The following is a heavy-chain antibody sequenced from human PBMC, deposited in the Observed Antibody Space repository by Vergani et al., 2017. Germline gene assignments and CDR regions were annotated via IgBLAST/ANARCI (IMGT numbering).Heavy chain of an antibody. CDR3: AGSVGSSSRPAYYFDY. CDR2: IIPIFGTA. CDR1: GGTFSSYV. D-gene: IGHD6-13*01. J-gene: IGHJ4*02. V-gene: IGHV1-69*01. Sequence: QVQLVQSGAEVKKPGSSVKVSCKASGGTFSSYVISWVRPAPGQGLEWMGGIIPIFGTANYAQKFQSRVTITADESTSTAYMELSSLRSEDTAVYYCAGSVGSSSRPAYYFDYWGQGTLVTVSS.